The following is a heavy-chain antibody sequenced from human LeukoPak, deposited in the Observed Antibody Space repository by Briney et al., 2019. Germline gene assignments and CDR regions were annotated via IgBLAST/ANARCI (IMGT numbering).Heavy chain of an antibody. CDR1: GVSISSYY. CDR2: IYTSGST. V-gene: IGHV4-4*09. Sequence: SETLSLTCTVSGVSISSYYWSWIRQPPGKGLEWIGYIYTSGSTNYNPSLKSRVTISVNTSKNQFSLKLSSVTAADTAVYYCAGQIRYFDWLTFDYWGQGTLVTVSS. D-gene: IGHD3-9*01. J-gene: IGHJ4*02. CDR3: AGQIRYFDWLTFDY.